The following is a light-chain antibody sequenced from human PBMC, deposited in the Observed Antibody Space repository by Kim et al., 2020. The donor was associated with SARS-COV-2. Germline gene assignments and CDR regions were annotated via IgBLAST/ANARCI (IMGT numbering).Light chain of an antibody. Sequence: VSPGKTANITCSGDKLGDKFACWYQQRPGQSPVLVIHQDVKRPSGIPERFSGSNSGNTATLTISGTQAMDEADYYCQAWDRNTVVFGGGTQLTVL. CDR2: QDV. J-gene: IGLJ2*01. V-gene: IGLV3-1*01. CDR1: KLGDKF. CDR3: QAWDRNTVV.